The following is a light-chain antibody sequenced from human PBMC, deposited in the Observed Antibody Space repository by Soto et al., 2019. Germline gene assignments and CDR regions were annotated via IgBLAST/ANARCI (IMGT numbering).Light chain of an antibody. CDR1: QNVSRW. Sequence: DIQMTQSPSALSASVGDRVTITCRASQNVSRWLAWYQQKAGKAPKLLIYDASSLESGVPSRFSGSGSGTEFTLTISSLQADEFAIYYCQQYDAYSRTFGQGTNVDLK. CDR2: DAS. J-gene: IGKJ1*01. V-gene: IGKV1-5*01. CDR3: QQYDAYSRT.